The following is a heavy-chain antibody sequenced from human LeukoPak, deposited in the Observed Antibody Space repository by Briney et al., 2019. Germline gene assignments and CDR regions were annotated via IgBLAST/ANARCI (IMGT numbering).Heavy chain of an antibody. D-gene: IGHD2-2*01. J-gene: IGHJ3*02. Sequence: GASVKVSCKASGYTFTSYDINWVRQATGQGLEWMGWMNPNSGNTGYAQKFQGRVTMTRNTSISTAYMELSSLRSEYTAVYYCARGWYQLLFGNDAFDIWGQGTMVTVSS. CDR1: GYTFTSYD. V-gene: IGHV1-8*01. CDR3: ARGWYQLLFGNDAFDI. CDR2: MNPNSGNT.